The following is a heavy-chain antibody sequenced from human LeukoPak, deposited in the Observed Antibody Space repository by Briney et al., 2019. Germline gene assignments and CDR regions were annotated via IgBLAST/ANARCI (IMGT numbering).Heavy chain of an antibody. V-gene: IGHV3-69-1*01. CDR3: TRAVAAADFSPGY. CDR1: GFTFSSYS. Sequence: GGSLRLSCAASGFTFSSYSMNWVRQAPGKGLEWVATMTSTSTIYYADSVKGRFTISRDNAKNSVYLQMNSLRAEDTAVYYCTRAVAAADFSPGYWGQGTLVTVSS. CDR2: MTSTSTI. J-gene: IGHJ4*02. D-gene: IGHD3/OR15-3a*01.